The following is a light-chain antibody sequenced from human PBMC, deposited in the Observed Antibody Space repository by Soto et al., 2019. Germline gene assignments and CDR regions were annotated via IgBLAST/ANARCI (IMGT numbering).Light chain of an antibody. CDR3: SSYAGSKNFIL. CDR2: EVN. CDR1: TSDVGGYNY. Sequence: QSVLTQPPSASGSPGQSVTISCTGTTSDVGGYNYVSWYQLHPGKVPKLIISEVNKRPSGVPDRFSGSKSGSTASLTVSGLQAEDEADYFCSSYAGSKNFILFGGVTKLTVL. J-gene: IGLJ2*01. V-gene: IGLV2-8*01.